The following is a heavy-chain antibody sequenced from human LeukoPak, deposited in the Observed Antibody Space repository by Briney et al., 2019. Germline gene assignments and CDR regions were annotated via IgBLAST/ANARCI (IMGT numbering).Heavy chain of an antibody. J-gene: IGHJ4*02. V-gene: IGHV1-69*04. CDR3: ARDGNGHSRGWYRGYFDY. D-gene: IGHD6-19*01. CDR2: IIPIFGIA. CDR1: GGTFSSYA. Sequence: SVKVSCKASGGTFSSYAISWVRQAPGQGLEWMGRIIPIFGIANYAQKFQGRVTITADKSTSTAYMELSSLRSEDTAVYYCARDGNGHSRGWYRGYFDYWGQGTLVTVSS.